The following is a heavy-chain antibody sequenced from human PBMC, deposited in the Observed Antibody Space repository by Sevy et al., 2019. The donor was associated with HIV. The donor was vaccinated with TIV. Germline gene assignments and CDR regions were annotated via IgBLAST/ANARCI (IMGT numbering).Heavy chain of an antibody. V-gene: IGHV3-64*01. D-gene: IGHD3-3*01. CDR2: ISSNGGST. J-gene: IGHJ6*02. Sequence: GGSLRLSCAASGFTFSSYAMHWVRQAPGKGLEYVSAISSNGGSTYYANSVKGRFTISRDNSKNTLYLQMGSLRGEDRAVYYCARDEGRRASREYYDFWSGPRRYYYGMDVWGQGTTVTVSS. CDR3: ARDEGRRASREYYDFWSGPRRYYYGMDV. CDR1: GFTFSSYA.